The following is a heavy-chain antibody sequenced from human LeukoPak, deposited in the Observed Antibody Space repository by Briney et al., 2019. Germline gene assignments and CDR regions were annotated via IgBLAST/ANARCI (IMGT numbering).Heavy chain of an antibody. D-gene: IGHD2-15*01. CDR3: ARASTTCSGGSCYSLGAFDI. V-gene: IGHV4-59*01. Sequence: PSETLSLTCNVSGGSISSDYWSWIRQPAGKGLEWIGYIYYSGSTNYNPSLKSRVTISVDTSKNQFSLKLSSVTAADTAVYYCARASTTCSGGSCYSLGAFDIWGQGTMVTVSS. J-gene: IGHJ3*02. CDR1: GGSISSDY. CDR2: IYYSGST.